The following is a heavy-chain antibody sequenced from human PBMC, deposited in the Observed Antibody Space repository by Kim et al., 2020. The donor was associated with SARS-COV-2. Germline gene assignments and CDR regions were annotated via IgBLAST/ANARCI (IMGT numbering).Heavy chain of an antibody. CDR3: ARVVVRGPFDY. J-gene: IGHJ4*02. CDR2: IYSGGST. Sequence: GGSLRLSCAASGFTVSSNYMSWVRQAPGKGLEWVSVIYSGGSTYYADSVKGQFTISRDNSKNTLYLQMNSLRAEDTAVYYCARVVVRGPFDYWGQGTLVTISS. V-gene: IGHV3-53*01. CDR1: GFTVSSNY. D-gene: IGHD3-10*01.